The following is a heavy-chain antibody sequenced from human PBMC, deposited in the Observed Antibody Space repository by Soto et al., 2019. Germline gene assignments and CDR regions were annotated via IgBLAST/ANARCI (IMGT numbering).Heavy chain of an antibody. V-gene: IGHV1-2*04. CDR3: ARGAFSSSSNSVYFDY. D-gene: IGHD6-13*01. J-gene: IGHJ4*02. CDR2: INPNSGGT. Sequence: QVQLVQSGAEVKKPGASVKVSCKASGYTFTGYYMHWVRQAPGQGLEWMGWINPNSGGTNYAQKFQGWVTMTRDTSISTAYMELGRLRSDDTAVYYCARGAFSSSSNSVYFDYWGQGTLVTVSS. CDR1: GYTFTGYY.